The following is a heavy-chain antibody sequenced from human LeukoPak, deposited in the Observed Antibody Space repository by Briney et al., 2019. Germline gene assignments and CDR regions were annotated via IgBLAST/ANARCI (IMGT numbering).Heavy chain of an antibody. V-gene: IGHV3-11*04. CDR3: ARQGTIAAAGAPNFDY. D-gene: IGHD6-13*01. J-gene: IGHJ4*02. CDR2: ISSSGSTI. CDR1: GFTFSDYY. Sequence: GGSLRLSCAASGFTFSDYYMSWIRQAPGKGLEWVSYISSSGSTIYYADSVKGRFTISRDNAKNSLYLQMNSLRAEDTAVYYCARQGTIAAAGAPNFDYWGQGTLVTVSS.